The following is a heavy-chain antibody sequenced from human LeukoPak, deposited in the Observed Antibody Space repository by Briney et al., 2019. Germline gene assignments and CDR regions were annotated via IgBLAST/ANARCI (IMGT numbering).Heavy chain of an antibody. V-gene: IGHV4-59*08. CDR1: GGSINIYY. Sequence: SETLSLTCTVSGGSINIYYWSWIRQPPGKGLEWLGNIFYSGSTNYNPSLKSRVTISIDTSKNQFSLKLSSVTAADTAVYYCARRRCSGGACYPYFFDYWGQGTLVTVSS. D-gene: IGHD2-15*01. CDR3: ARRRCSGGACYPYFFDY. CDR2: IFYSGST. J-gene: IGHJ4*02.